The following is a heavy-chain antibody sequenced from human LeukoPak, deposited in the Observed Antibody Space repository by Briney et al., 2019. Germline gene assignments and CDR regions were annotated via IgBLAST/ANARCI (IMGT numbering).Heavy chain of an antibody. Sequence: GGSLRLSCAASGFTFSSYAMSWVRQAPGKGLEWVSGISGGGKITYYADSVKGRFTISRDDSQNTLYLQMNSLRAEDTAVYYCAKADGYSDSWIDYWGQGTLVTVSS. J-gene: IGHJ4*02. D-gene: IGHD6-13*01. V-gene: IGHV3-23*01. CDR2: ISGGGKIT. CDR3: AKADGYSDSWIDY. CDR1: GFTFSSYA.